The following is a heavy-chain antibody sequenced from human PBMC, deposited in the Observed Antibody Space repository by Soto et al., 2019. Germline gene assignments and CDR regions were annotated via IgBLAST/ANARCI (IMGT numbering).Heavy chain of an antibody. CDR3: TRGAFNWIQLWQQRPWGFGY. D-gene: IGHD5-18*01. CDR2: IIPIFGTA. V-gene: IGHV1-69*01. J-gene: IGHJ4*01. CDR1: GGTFSSYA. Sequence: QVQLVQSGAEVKKPGSSVKVSCKASGGTFSSYAISWVRQAPGQVLEWMGGIIPIFGTANYAQKFQGRVKITEDETTSEAYLQLSSLRSEDTAVYYCTRGAFNWIQLWQQRPWGFGYWGPGTLVTVSS.